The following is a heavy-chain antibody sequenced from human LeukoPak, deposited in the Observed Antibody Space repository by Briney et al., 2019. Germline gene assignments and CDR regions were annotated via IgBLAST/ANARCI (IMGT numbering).Heavy chain of an antibody. Sequence: GGSLRLSCAASGLTFSSYEVNWVRQAPGKALEWVSYISISTNTIYYGDCVKGRFTISRDNAKNSLYLQMNSLRVEDTAVYYCARRTGGWFDPWGQGTLVTVSS. CDR2: ISISTNTI. CDR1: GLTFSSYE. V-gene: IGHV3-48*03. CDR3: ARRTGGWFDP. D-gene: IGHD1-14*01. J-gene: IGHJ5*02.